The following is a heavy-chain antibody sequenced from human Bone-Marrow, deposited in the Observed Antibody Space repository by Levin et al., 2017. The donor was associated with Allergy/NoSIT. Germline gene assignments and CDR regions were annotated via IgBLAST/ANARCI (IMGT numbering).Heavy chain of an antibody. CDR2: IYYSGSI. V-gene: IGHV4-39*07. Sequence: SSETLSLTCTVSGGSIGSSRYYWGWIRQPPGKGLEWIANIYYSGSIYYNPSLKSRVTLSVDTSKNHFSLRLSSVTAADTAVYYCARLSGITMTTYYFDYWGQGSLVTVSS. CDR3: ARLSGITMTTYYFDY. J-gene: IGHJ4*02. CDR1: GGSIGSSRYY. D-gene: IGHD4-17*01.